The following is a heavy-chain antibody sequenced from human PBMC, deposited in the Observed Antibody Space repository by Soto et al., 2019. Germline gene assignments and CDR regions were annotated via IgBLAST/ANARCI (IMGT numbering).Heavy chain of an antibody. D-gene: IGHD2-2*01. CDR1: GYTFTSYG. J-gene: IGHJ4*02. CDR3: AATLSCSSTSCFYFDY. V-gene: IGHV1-18*04. Sequence: ASVKVSCKASGYTFTSYGISWVRQAPGQGLEWMGGISAYNVNTNYAQKLQGRVTMTTDTSTSTAYMELRSLRSDDTAVYYCAATLSCSSTSCFYFDYWGQGTLVTVSS. CDR2: ISAYNVNT.